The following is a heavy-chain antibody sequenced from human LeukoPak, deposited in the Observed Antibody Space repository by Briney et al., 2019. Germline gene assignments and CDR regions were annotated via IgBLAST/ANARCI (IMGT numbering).Heavy chain of an antibody. Sequence: SETLSLTCTVSGDSISSHYWSWIRQPPGKGLEWIGYISYSGRTNYNPSLKSRVTISGDTSKNQFSLNLSSATAADTAVYYCARSVVVVPSTAFDSWGQGTLVTVSS. D-gene: IGHD2-2*01. CDR3: ARSVVVVPSTAFDS. V-gene: IGHV4-59*11. CDR1: GDSISSHY. CDR2: ISYSGRT. J-gene: IGHJ4*02.